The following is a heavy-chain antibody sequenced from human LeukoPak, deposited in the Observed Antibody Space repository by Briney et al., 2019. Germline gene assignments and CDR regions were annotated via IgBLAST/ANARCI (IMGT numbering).Heavy chain of an antibody. CDR2: ISAYNGNT. CDR3: ERDRIAVAGTNYYYGMDV. Sequence: ASVKVSCKASGYTFTSYGISWVRQAPGQGLEWMGWISAYNGNTNYAQKLQGRVTMTTDTSTSTAYMELRSLRSDDTAVYYCERDRIAVAGTNYYYGMDVWGKGTTVTVSS. D-gene: IGHD6-19*01. CDR1: GYTFTSYG. J-gene: IGHJ6*04. V-gene: IGHV1-18*04.